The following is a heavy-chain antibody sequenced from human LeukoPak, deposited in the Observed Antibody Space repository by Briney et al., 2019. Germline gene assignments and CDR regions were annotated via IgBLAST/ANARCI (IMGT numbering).Heavy chain of an antibody. Sequence: SETLSLTCTVSGGSISSYHWSWIRQPPGKGLEWIGYIYYSGSTNYNPSLKSRVTISVDTSKNQFSLKLNSMTAADTAVYYCARNKYYYGSGNYGVPNWFDPWGQGTLVTVSS. CDR1: GGSISSYH. V-gene: IGHV4-59*08. D-gene: IGHD3-10*01. CDR3: ARNKYYYGSGNYGVPNWFDP. J-gene: IGHJ5*02. CDR2: IYYSGST.